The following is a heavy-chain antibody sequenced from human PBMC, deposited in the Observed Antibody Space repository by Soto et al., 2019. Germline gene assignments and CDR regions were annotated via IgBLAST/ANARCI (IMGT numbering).Heavy chain of an antibody. V-gene: IGHV4-30-4*01. CDR2: IYYSGST. CDR1: GGSISSGDYY. CDR3: ARWPAGDYYDSSDQGASGAFDI. J-gene: IGHJ3*02. Sequence: QVQLQESGPGLVKPSQTLSLTCTVSGGSISSGDYYWSWIRQPPGKGLEWIGYIYYSGSTYYNPSLKSRVTISVDTSKNQFSPKLSSVTAADTAVYYCARWPAGDYYDSSDQGASGAFDIWGQGTMVTVSS. D-gene: IGHD3-22*01.